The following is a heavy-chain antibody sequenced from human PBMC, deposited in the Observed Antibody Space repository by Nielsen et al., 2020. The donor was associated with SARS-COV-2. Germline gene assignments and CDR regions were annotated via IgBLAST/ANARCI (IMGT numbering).Heavy chain of an antibody. V-gene: IGHV3-48*03. J-gene: IGHJ4*02. Sequence: GGSLRLSCAASGFTFRSYGLNWVRQAPGKGLEWISYISSDASTSYADSVKGRFTISRDNPRNSLYLYMDSLRAEDMAVYYCAREVIRHFDNWGQGVLVTVSS. CDR1: GFTFRSYG. CDR2: ISSDAST. CDR3: AREVIRHFDN.